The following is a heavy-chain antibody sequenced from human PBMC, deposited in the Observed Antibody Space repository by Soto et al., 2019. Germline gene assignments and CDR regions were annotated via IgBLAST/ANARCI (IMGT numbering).Heavy chain of an antibody. V-gene: IGHV1-18*01. J-gene: IGHJ4*02. CDR2: ISAYNGKT. Sequence: QVQLVQSGAEVKKPGASVKVSCKTSGYPFTSYGINWVRQAPGQGPEWMGWISAYNGKTSYTQKFXGXVXXTPDTSTSTAYMELRSRRSDDPAVYYCARDRLIAVTGLLHYWGQGTLVTVSS. CDR1: GYPFTSYG. D-gene: IGHD6-19*01. CDR3: ARDRLIAVTGLLHY.